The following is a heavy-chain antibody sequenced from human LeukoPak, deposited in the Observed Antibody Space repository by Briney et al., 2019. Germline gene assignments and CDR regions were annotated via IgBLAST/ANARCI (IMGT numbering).Heavy chain of an antibody. CDR3: ARVLHSGWPQYYYYGMDV. CDR2: IYYSGST. Sequence: SETLSLTCTVSGGSISSYYCSWIRQPPGKGLEWIGYIYYSGSTNYNPSLKSRVTISVDTSKNQFSLKLSSVTAADTAVYYCARVLHSGWPQYYYYGMDVWGQGTTVTVSS. J-gene: IGHJ6*02. CDR1: GGSISSYY. V-gene: IGHV4-59*01. D-gene: IGHD6-19*01.